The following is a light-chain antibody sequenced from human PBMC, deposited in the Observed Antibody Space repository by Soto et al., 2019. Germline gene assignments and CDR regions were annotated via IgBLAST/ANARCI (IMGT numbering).Light chain of an antibody. CDR1: QSISSSY. CDR2: GAS. J-gene: IGKJ2*01. V-gene: IGKV3-20*01. CDR3: QQYGSSLPYT. Sequence: EVVLTQSPGTLSLSPGERATLSCRASQSISSSYLAWYQQKPGQTPRLLIYGASTRATGIPDGFSGSGSGTDFTLTSSRLEPEDCAVYYCQQYGSSLPYTFGQGTKLEVK.